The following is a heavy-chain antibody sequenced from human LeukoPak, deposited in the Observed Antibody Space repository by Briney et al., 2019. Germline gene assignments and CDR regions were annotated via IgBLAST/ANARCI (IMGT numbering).Heavy chain of an antibody. CDR2: IYYSGST. V-gene: IGHV4-31*03. J-gene: IGHJ5*02. CDR1: GGSISSGGYY. CDR3: ARAPRITIFGVVIIRFDP. Sequence: SQTLSLTCTVSGGSISSGGYYWNWIRQPPGKGLEWIGDIYYSGSTYYNPSLKSRVTISVDTSKNQFSLKLSSVTAADTAVYYCARAPRITIFGVVIIRFDPWGQGTLVTVSS. D-gene: IGHD3-3*01.